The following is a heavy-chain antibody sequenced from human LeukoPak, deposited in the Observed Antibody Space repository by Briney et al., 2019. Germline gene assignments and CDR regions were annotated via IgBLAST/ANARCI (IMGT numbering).Heavy chain of an antibody. J-gene: IGHJ4*02. CDR1: GYTFITYG. Sequence: ASVKVSCKASGYTFITYGISWVRQAPGQGREWMGWISAYNGNAVYVPKFQGRVNMPTDTSTSTAYMEVGSLTSDDTAVYYCVRDGNYYDSSGTLSDNWGQGTLVTVSS. CDR2: ISAYNGNA. V-gene: IGHV1-18*01. D-gene: IGHD3-22*01. CDR3: VRDGNYYDSSGTLSDN.